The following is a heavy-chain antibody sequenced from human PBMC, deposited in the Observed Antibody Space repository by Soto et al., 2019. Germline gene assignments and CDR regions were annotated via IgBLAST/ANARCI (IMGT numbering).Heavy chain of an antibody. CDR1: GFTFSIHE. CDR3: VKDVIGYCSAGNCFPDSYFDY. V-gene: IGHV3-48*03. J-gene: IGHJ4*02. Sequence: GGSLRLSCAASGFTFSIHEMNWVRQAPGKGLEWVSYISSIGVATYYADSVKGRFTISRDNAKKSLYLEMSGLRAEDTAFYFCVKDVIGYCSAGNCFPDSYFDYWGQGALVTVSS. CDR2: ISSIGVAT. D-gene: IGHD2-15*01.